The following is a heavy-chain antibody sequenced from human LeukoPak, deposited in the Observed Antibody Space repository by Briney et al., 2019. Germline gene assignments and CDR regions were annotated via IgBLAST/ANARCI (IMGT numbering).Heavy chain of an antibody. V-gene: IGHV4-34*01. Sequence: SETLSLTCAVYGGSFSGYYWSWIRQPPGKGLEWIGEINHSGSTNYNPSLKSRVTISVDTSKNQFSLKLSSVTAADTAAYYCARTNKHGGYCSSTSCYGRYYYYGMDVWGQGATVTVSS. CDR2: INHSGST. D-gene: IGHD2-2*01. CDR3: ARTNKHGGYCSSTSCYGRYYYYGMDV. J-gene: IGHJ6*02. CDR1: GGSFSGYY.